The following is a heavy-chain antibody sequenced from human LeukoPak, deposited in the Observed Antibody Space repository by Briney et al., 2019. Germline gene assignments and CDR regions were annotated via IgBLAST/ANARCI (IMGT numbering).Heavy chain of an antibody. CDR3: ARAVLSRWSLLLWFDP. Sequence: ASVKVSCKASGYTFTNYGITWVRQAPGQGLEWMGWISAYNGHTNYAQKLQGRVTMTTGTSTTTAYMELRSLRSDDTAVYYCARAVLSRWSLLLWFDPWGQGTLVTVSS. J-gene: IGHJ5*02. CDR2: ISAYNGHT. V-gene: IGHV1-18*01. D-gene: IGHD3-22*01. CDR1: GYTFTNYG.